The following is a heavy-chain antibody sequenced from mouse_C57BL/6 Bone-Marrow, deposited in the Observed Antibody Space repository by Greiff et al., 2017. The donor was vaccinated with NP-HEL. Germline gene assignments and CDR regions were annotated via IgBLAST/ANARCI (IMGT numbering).Heavy chain of an antibody. CDR2: INPGRGGT. Sequence: VQLQQSGAELVRPGTSVKVSCKASGYAFTNYLIEWVKQRPGQGLEWIGVINPGRGGTNYNEKFKGKATLTADKSSSTAYMQLSSLTSEDSAVYFCARNYYGSSYDYWGQGTTLTVSS. CDR3: ARNYYGSSYDY. V-gene: IGHV1-54*01. D-gene: IGHD1-1*01. J-gene: IGHJ2*01. CDR1: GYAFTNYL.